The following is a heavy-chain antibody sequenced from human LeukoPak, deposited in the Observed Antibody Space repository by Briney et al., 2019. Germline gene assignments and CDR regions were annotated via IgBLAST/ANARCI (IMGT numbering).Heavy chain of an antibody. V-gene: IGHV1-2*02. Sequence: ASVKVSCKASGYTFTGYYMHWARQAPGQGLEWMGWINPNSGGTNYAQKFRGRVTMTRDTSISTAYMELNRLRSDDTAVYYCTRGDRDSSLGNYWGQGTLVTVSS. CDR2: INPNSGGT. J-gene: IGHJ4*02. D-gene: IGHD6-13*01. CDR3: TRGDRDSSLGNY. CDR1: GYTFTGYY.